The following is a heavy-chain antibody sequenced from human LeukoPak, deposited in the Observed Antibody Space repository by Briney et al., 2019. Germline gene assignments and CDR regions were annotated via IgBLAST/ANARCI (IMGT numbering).Heavy chain of an antibody. J-gene: IGHJ4*02. D-gene: IGHD1-26*01. CDR3: ASGVGATTLAFDY. CDR1: GYTFTSYA. V-gene: IGHV1-69*04. Sequence: SVKVSCKASGYTFTSYAINWVRQAPGQGLEWMGRIIPILGIANYAQKFQGRVTITADKSTSTAYMELSSLRSEDTAVFYCASGVGATTLAFDYWGQGTLVTVSS. CDR2: IIPILGIA.